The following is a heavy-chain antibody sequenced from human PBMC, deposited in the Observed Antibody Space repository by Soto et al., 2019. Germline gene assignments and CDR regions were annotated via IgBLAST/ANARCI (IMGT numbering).Heavy chain of an antibody. D-gene: IGHD1-26*01. Sequence: KPSETLSLTCDVYGGSFSDYIWTWIRQTPGKGLQWIGQINHSGSANYNPSLKSRVTISVHTSSSQFSLKLSSVTAADTAVYYCARGLISGSHYSGGWYYFDSWGQGTQVT. CDR3: ARGLISGSHYSGGWYYFDS. V-gene: IGHV4-34*01. CDR2: INHSGSA. J-gene: IGHJ4*02. CDR1: GGSFSDYI.